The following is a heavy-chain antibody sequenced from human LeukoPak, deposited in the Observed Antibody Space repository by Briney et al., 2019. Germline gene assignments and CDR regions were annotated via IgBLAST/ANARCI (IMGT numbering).Heavy chain of an antibody. J-gene: IGHJ4*02. Sequence: GRSLRLSCAASGFTFSSYAMHWVRQAPGKGLEWVAVISYDGSNKYYADSVKGRFTISRDNSKNSLYLQMNSLRAEDTAVYYCARVPGGYSYGYSYFDYWGQGTLVTVSS. CDR3: ARVPGGYSYGYSYFDY. V-gene: IGHV3-30-3*01. CDR2: ISYDGSNK. CDR1: GFTFSSYA. D-gene: IGHD5-18*01.